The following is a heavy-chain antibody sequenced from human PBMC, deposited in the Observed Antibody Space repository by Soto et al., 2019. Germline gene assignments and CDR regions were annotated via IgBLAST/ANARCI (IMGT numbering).Heavy chain of an antibody. CDR3: ARGTSWLDF. CDR1: GFTFSPSS. CDR2: ISGTTSTI. J-gene: IGHJ4*02. Sequence: GGSLRLSCAASGFTFSPSSMNWVRQAPGKGLEWVSYISGTTSTIYYADSVKGRFTVSRDNAKNSLYLQMNSLRAEDTAVYYCARGTSWLDFWGQGTLVTVS. V-gene: IGHV3-48*01. D-gene: IGHD6-13*01.